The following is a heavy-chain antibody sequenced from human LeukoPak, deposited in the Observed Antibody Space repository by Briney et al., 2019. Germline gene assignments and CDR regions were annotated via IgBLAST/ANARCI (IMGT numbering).Heavy chain of an antibody. Sequence: SETLSLTCTVSGGSISGYYWSWIRQPPRKGLEWIGYIHHSGTTSSNPSLKSRVTISIDTSKNQFSLNLNSVTAADTAIYYCARWPIHLGYCSGSLCHKWFDPWGQGTLVTVSS. CDR3: ARWPIHLGYCSGSLCHKWFDP. V-gene: IGHV4-59*08. CDR1: GGSISGYY. D-gene: IGHD2-15*01. CDR2: IHHSGTT. J-gene: IGHJ5*02.